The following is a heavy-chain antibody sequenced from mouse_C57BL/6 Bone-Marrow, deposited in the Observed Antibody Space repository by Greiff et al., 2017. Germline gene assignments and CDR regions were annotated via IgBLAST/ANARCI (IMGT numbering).Heavy chain of an antibody. Sequence: EVNVVESGAELVRPGASVKLSCTASGFNIKDDYMHWVKQRPEQGLEWIGWIDPENGDTEYASKFQGKATITADTSSNTSYLQLSSLTSEDTAVYYCTILLRFFDYWGQGTTLTVSS. V-gene: IGHV14-4*01. CDR2: IDPENGDT. D-gene: IGHD1-1*01. CDR3: TILLRFFDY. CDR1: GFNIKDDY. J-gene: IGHJ2*01.